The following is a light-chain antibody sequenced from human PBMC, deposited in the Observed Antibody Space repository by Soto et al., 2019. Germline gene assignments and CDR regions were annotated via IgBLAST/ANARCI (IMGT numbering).Light chain of an antibody. Sequence: DIQMTQSPSSLSASVGDRVTITCRASHGISNYLAWYQQKPGKVPKLLIYAASTLQLGVTSRFSGSGSGTDFTLTISSLQPEDVATSYCQKHNSAPFTFGPGTKVDIK. J-gene: IGKJ3*01. V-gene: IGKV1-27*01. CDR2: AAS. CDR3: QKHNSAPFT. CDR1: HGISNY.